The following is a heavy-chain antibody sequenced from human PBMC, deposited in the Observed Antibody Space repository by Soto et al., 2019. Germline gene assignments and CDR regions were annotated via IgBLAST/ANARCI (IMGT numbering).Heavy chain of an antibody. Sequence: EVQLVESGGVVVQPGGSLRLSCAASGFTFDDYTMHWVRQAPGKGLEWVSLISWDGGSTYYADSVKGRFTISRDNSKNSLYLQMNSLRTEDTALYYCAKEWARDGYNYGVDYWGQGTLVTVSS. CDR3: AKEWARDGYNYGVDY. D-gene: IGHD5-12*01. CDR1: GFTFDDYT. V-gene: IGHV3-43*01. CDR2: ISWDGGST. J-gene: IGHJ4*02.